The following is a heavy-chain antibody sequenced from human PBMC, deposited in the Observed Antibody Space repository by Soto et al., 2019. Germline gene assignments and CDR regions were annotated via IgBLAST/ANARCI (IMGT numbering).Heavy chain of an antibody. D-gene: IGHD4-17*01. Sequence: SETLSLTCTVSGGSISSSSYYWGWIRQPPGKGLEWIGSIYYSGSTYYNPSLKSRVTISVDTSKNQFSLKLSSVTAADTAVYYCAIPGPLNYGDPDPFDYWGQGTLVTVSS. CDR1: GGSISSSSYY. CDR2: IYYSGST. CDR3: AIPGPLNYGDPDPFDY. V-gene: IGHV4-39*01. J-gene: IGHJ4*02.